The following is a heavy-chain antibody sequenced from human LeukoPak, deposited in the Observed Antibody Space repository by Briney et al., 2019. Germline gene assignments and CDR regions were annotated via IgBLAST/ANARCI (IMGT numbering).Heavy chain of an antibody. J-gene: IGHJ4*02. D-gene: IGHD3-22*01. CDR1: GFTFSSYW. V-gene: IGHV3-74*01. Sequence: SGGSLRLSCAASGFTFSSYWIHWVRQAPGKGLVWVSRTNRDDSDTSYADSVKGRFTISRDKAKSTLYLQMNSLRVEDTAVYYCARSANYFDTSGQDYWGQGTLVTVSS. CDR2: TNRDDSDT. CDR3: ARSANYFDTSGQDY.